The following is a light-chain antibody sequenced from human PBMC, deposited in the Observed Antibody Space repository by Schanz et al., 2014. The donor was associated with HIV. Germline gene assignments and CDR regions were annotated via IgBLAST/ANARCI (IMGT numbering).Light chain of an antibody. CDR2: DAS. V-gene: IGKV3-20*01. CDR3: QQYGSSPWM. J-gene: IGKJ1*01. CDR1: QSISSNY. Sequence: EIVLTQSPGTLSLSPGERATLSCRASQSISSNYLAWYQQKPGQAPRLLIYDASNRATGIPARFSGSGSGTDFTLTISSLEPEDFAVYYCQQYGSSPWMFGQGTKVEIK.